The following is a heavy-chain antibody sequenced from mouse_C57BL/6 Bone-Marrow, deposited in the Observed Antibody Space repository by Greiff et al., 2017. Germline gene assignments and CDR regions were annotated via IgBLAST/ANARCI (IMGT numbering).Heavy chain of an antibody. V-gene: IGHV1-52*01. D-gene: IGHD2-3*01. CDR3: ARQGGYYEDWEDY. J-gene: IGHJ2*01. CDR2: IDPSDSET. Sequence: LLESGAELVRPGSSVKLSCKASGYTFTSYWMHWVKQRPIQGLEWIGNIDPSDSETHYNQKFKDKATLTVDKSSSTAYIQLSSLTSEDSAVYYCARQGGYYEDWEDYWGQGTTLTVSS. CDR1: GYTFTSYW.